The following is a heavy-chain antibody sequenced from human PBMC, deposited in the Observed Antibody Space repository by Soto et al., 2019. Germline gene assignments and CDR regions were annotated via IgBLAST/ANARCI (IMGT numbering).Heavy chain of an antibody. J-gene: IGHJ6*03. V-gene: IGHV6-1*01. Sequence: SQTLSLTCVISGDSVSSNSAAWNWIRQSPSRGLEWLGRTYYRSKWYNDYAVSVKSRITINPDTSKNQFSLQLNSVTPEDTAVYYCARARFQDGSRRGYYYYYMDVWGKGTTVTVSS. CDR2: TYYRSKWYN. CDR1: GDSVSSNSAA. CDR3: ARARFQDGSRRGYYYYYMDV. D-gene: IGHD6-13*01.